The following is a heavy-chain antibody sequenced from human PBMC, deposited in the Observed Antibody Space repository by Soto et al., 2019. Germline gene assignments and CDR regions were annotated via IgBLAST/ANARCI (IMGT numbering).Heavy chain of an antibody. J-gene: IGHJ3*02. CDR3: AREGAATTDAFDI. V-gene: IGHV6-1*01. CDR2: TYYRSKWYN. CDR1: GDSVSSNSAA. D-gene: IGHD1-26*01. Sequence: SQTLSLTCAISGDSVSSNSAAWNWLRQSPSRGLEWLGRTYYRSKWYNDYAVSVKSRITINPDTSKNQFSLQLNSVTPEDTAVYYCAREGAATTDAFDIWGQGTMVTVSS.